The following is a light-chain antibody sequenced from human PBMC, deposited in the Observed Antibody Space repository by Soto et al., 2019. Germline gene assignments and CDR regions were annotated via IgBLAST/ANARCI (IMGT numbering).Light chain of an antibody. CDR1: KLENKY. J-gene: IGLJ2*01. Sequence: SYELTQPPSVSVSPGQTASITCSGDKLENKYVSWYQHRPGQSPILVIYQDINRPSGIPERFSGSNSGNTATLTVSGSQTMDEADYYCQAWDTTTAVFGGGTKLTVL. CDR3: QAWDTTTAV. V-gene: IGLV3-1*01. CDR2: QDI.